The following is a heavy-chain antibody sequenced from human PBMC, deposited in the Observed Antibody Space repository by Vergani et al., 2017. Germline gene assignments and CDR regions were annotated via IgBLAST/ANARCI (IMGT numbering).Heavy chain of an antibody. D-gene: IGHD2-2*03. V-gene: IGHV1-18*01. J-gene: IGHJ4*02. CDR1: GYTFTSYG. CDR2: ISASNGNT. Sequence: QVQLVQSGAEVKKPGAAVKVSCKASGYTFTSYGISSVRQAPGQGLEWMGWISASNGNTNYAQKLQGRVTMTTDTSTSTAYMELRSLRSDDTAVYYCARDRPDGYCSSTSCYAPDFDYWGQGTRVTVSS. CDR3: ARDRPDGYCSSTSCYAPDFDY.